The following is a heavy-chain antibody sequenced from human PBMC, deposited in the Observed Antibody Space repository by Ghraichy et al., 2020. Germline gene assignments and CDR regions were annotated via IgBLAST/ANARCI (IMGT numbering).Heavy chain of an antibody. Sequence: ASVKVSCKASAYSFTGYHIHWVRQAPGQGLEWVGWINPDSGGTHYAQNFQGRVAMTRDSSITTAYMELSSLTYDDTAVYYCARGGEVKQWLVQDWFDPWGQGTLVTVSS. V-gene: IGHV1-2*02. CDR3: ARGGEVKQWLVQDWFDP. J-gene: IGHJ5*02. CDR1: AYSFTGYH. D-gene: IGHD6-19*01. CDR2: INPDSGGT.